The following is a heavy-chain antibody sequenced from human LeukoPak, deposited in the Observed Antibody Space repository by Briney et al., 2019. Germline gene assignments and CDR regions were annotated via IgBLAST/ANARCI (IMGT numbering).Heavy chain of an antibody. CDR2: ISYDGSNK. V-gene: IGHV3-30*04. J-gene: IGHJ4*02. CDR1: GFTFSSYA. CDR3: ARVSSGWYYFDY. D-gene: IGHD6-19*01. Sequence: GRSLRLSCAPSGFTFSSYAMHWVRQAPGKWLEWVAVISYDGSNKYYADSVKGRFTISRDDSKNTLYLQMNSLRAEDTAVYYCARVSSGWYYFDYWGQGTLVTVSS.